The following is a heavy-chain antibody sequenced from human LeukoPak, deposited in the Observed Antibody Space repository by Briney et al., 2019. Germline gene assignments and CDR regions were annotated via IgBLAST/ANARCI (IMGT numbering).Heavy chain of an antibody. CDR3: AREFGGRDGSGWQYATDY. J-gene: IGHJ4*02. Sequence: GGSLRLSCAASGFTFSSYGMHWVRQAPGKGLEWVAFIRYDGSNKYYADSVKGRFTISRDNSKNTLYLQMNSLRAEDTAVYYCAREFGGRDGSGWQYATDYWGQGTLVTVSS. D-gene: IGHD6-19*01. V-gene: IGHV3-30*02. CDR2: IRYDGSNK. CDR1: GFTFSSYG.